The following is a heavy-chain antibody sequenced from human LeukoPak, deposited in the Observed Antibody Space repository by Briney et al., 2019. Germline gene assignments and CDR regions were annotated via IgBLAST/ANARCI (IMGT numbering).Heavy chain of an antibody. CDR1: GFTFSSYS. CDR2: ISSSSTTI. J-gene: IGHJ5*02. D-gene: IGHD5-18*01. V-gene: IGHV3-48*01. CDR3: AKELRGYSYGLRNNWFDP. Sequence: PGGSLRLSCAASGFTFSSYSMTWVRQAPGKGLEWVSYISSSSTTIYYADSVRGRVTVSRDNAKNSLFLQINSLRAEDTAVYYCAKELRGYSYGLRNNWFDPWGQGTLVTVSS.